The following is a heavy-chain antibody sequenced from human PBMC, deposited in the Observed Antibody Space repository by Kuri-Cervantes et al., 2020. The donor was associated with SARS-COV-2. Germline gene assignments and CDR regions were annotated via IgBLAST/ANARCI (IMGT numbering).Heavy chain of an antibody. Sequence: SVKVSCKASGGTFSSYAISWVRQAPGQGLEWMGGIIPIFGTANYAQKFQGRVTITADTSTSTAYMELSSLRSEDTAVYYCAREREICGGGYYYYGMDVWGQGTTVTVSS. CDR3: AREREICGGGYYYYGMDV. CDR2: IIPIFGTA. CDR1: GGTFSSYA. J-gene: IGHJ6*02. V-gene: IGHV1-69*06. D-gene: IGHD2-21*01.